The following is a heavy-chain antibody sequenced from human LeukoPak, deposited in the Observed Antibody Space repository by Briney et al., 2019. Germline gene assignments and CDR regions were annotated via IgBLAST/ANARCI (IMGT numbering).Heavy chain of an antibody. CDR2: ISWNSGSI. J-gene: IGHJ4*02. CDR1: GFTFDDYA. Sequence: GRSLRLSCAASGFTFDDYAMHWVRQAPGKGLEWVSGISWNSGSIGYADSVKGRFTISRDNAKNSLYLQMNSLRAEDTALYYCAKDKYRMITFGGGSGFFDYWGQGTLVTVSS. D-gene: IGHD3-16*01. V-gene: IGHV3-9*01. CDR3: AKDKYRMITFGGGSGFFDY.